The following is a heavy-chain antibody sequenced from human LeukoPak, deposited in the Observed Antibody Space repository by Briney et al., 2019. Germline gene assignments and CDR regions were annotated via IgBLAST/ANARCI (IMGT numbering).Heavy chain of an antibody. J-gene: IGHJ4*02. CDR2: IYYSGST. CDR3: ARDYSSTVDY. CDR1: GGSISSSSYH. D-gene: IGHD6-13*01. Sequence: SETLSLTCTVSGGSISSSSYHWGWIRQPPGKGLEWIGSIYYSGSTYYNPSLKSRVTISVDTSKNQFSLRLSSVTAADTAVYYCARDYSSTVDYWGQGTLVTVSS. V-gene: IGHV4-39*07.